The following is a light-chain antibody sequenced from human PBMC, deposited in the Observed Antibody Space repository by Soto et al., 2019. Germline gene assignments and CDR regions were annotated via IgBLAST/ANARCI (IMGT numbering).Light chain of an antibody. J-gene: IGLJ1*01. CDR2: LGD. CDR1: TSNIGTFY. Sequence: QSVLTQPPSASSTPGQTVTISCSGSTSNIGTFYVYWYQHLPGTAPKLLIYLGDQRASGVSGRFSGSKSGTAASLAITQLQAEDEGDYYCQSYDSNLSGPYVFGTGTKVTVL. V-gene: IGLV1-47*02. CDR3: QSYDSNLSGPYV.